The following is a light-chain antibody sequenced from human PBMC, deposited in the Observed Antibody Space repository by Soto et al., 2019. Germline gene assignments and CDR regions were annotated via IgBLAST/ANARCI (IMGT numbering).Light chain of an antibody. CDR1: QSLSGTY. J-gene: IGKJ2*01. V-gene: IGKV3-20*01. Sequence: EIVLTQSPGTLSLSPGERVTLSCRASQSLSGTYLAWYQQKPGQAPRLLIYAAFNRATGIPDRFSGSGSGTDFTLTISRLESEDFAVYYCQHYGGSPYTFGQGTKVEIK. CDR2: AAF. CDR3: QHYGGSPYT.